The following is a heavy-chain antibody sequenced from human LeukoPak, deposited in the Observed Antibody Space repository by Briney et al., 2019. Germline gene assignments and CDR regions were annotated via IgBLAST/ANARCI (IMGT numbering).Heavy chain of an antibody. V-gene: IGHV4-59*01. J-gene: IGHJ5*02. Sequence: NSSETLSLTCTVSGGSISSYYWSWIRQPPGKGLEWIGYIYYSGSTNYNPSLKSRVTISVDTSKNQFSLKLSSVTAADTAVYYCARSWNRQDRRDGSNYNPNWFDPWGQGTLVTVSS. D-gene: IGHD5-24*01. CDR3: ARSWNRQDRRDGSNYNPNWFDP. CDR1: GGSISSYY. CDR2: IYYSGST.